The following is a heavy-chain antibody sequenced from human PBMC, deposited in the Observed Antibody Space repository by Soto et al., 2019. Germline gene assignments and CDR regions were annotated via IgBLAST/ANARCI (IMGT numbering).Heavy chain of an antibody. V-gene: IGHV1-69*01. D-gene: IGHD6-13*01. Sequence: QVQLVQSGAEMKKPGSSVKVSCKASGGTFSSYAISWVRQAPGQGLEWMGGIIPIFGTANYAQKFQGRVTITADESTSTAYMELSSLRSEDTAVYYCATAAAGTGYYYYYYGMDVWGQGTTVTVSS. CDR2: IIPIFGTA. CDR3: ATAAAGTGYYYYYYGMDV. CDR1: GGTFSSYA. J-gene: IGHJ6*02.